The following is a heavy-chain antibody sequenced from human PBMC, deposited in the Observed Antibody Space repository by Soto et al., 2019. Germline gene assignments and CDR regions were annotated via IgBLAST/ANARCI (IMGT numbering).Heavy chain of an antibody. CDR2: VLYDGRNK. V-gene: IGHV3-30*18. J-gene: IGHJ4*02. D-gene: IGHD3-22*01. CDR1: GFTFSSYG. Sequence: QVQLVESGGGVVQPGRSLRLSCAASGFTFSSYGMHWVRQAPGKGLEWVAVVLYDGRNKYYADSVKGRFTISRDNSKNTVYLQMSSLRAEDTGVYYCAKAGYYDSSGYYALDYWGQGTLVTVSS. CDR3: AKAGYYDSSGYYALDY.